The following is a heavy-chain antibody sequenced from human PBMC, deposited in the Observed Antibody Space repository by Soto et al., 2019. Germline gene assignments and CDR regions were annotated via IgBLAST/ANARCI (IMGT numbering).Heavy chain of an antibody. CDR3: ARVRYLAGAGQNYFDL. D-gene: IGHD6-19*01. Sequence: SQTHSLTCGVDGGYCSGYYWSWIRQTKRKGLEWIGYINRSGSTYYNPSLKSRITISVDTSQSQFSLDVSSVTAADTAVYYCARVRYLAGAGQNYFDLWGQGTLVTVSS. CDR1: GGYCSGYY. J-gene: IGHJ4*02. V-gene: IGHV4-34*09. CDR2: INRSGST.